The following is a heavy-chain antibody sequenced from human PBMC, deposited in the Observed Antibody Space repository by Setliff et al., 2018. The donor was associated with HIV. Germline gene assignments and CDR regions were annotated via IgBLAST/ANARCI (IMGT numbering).Heavy chain of an antibody. CDR3: VRSGGNGELYGS. D-gene: IGHD3-10*01. J-gene: IGHJ4*01. V-gene: IGHV5-51*01. Sequence: SLKISCKAYGYSFTSHWIGWVRQMPGKGLEWVGIIYPGASNATYGPAFQGQVSISVVTSLATTWLQWTTLKASDTATYYCVRSGGNGELYGSWGPGTPVTVSS. CDR2: IYPGASNA. CDR1: GYSFTSHW.